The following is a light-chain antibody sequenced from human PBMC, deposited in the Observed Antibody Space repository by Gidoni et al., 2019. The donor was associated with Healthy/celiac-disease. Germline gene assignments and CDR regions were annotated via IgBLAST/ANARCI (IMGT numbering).Light chain of an antibody. V-gene: IGKV4-1*01. J-gene: IGKJ1*01. Sequence: DIVMTQSPDSLAVSLGERATINCKSSQSVLYSSNNKNYLAWYQQKPGQPPKLLIYWGSTRGSGVPDRFSGSGSGTDFTLTISSLQAEDVAVYYCQQYYSTPRTFGQGTKVEIK. CDR3: QQYYSTPRT. CDR2: WGS. CDR1: QSVLYSSNNKNY.